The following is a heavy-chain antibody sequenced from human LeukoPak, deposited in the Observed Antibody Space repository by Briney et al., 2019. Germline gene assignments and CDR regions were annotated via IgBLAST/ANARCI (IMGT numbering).Heavy chain of an antibody. CDR2: IYSGGST. D-gene: IGHD2-8*01. Sequence: SGGSLRLSCAASGFTVSSNYMSWFRQAPGKGLEWASVIYSGGSTYYADSVKGRFTISRDNSKNTLYLQMNSLRAEDTAVYYCARGLYCTNGVCYSRWAFDYWGQGTLVTVSS. V-gene: IGHV3-66*02. CDR1: GFTVSSNY. CDR3: ARGLYCTNGVCYSRWAFDY. J-gene: IGHJ4*02.